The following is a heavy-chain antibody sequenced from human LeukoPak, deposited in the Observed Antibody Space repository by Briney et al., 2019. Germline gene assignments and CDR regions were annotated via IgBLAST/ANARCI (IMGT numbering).Heavy chain of an antibody. J-gene: IGHJ4*02. Sequence: ASVKVSCKTFGYTFTGYYMHWVRQAPGQGLEWMGWVNPNTGDTDYAQEFQGRVTMTTDTSTTTAYLEVTSLRSDDTAVYYCARDSSGFYYVHWGQGTLVTVSS. CDR2: VNPNTGDT. D-gene: IGHD3-22*01. V-gene: IGHV1-2*02. CDR1: GYTFTGYY. CDR3: ARDSSGFYYVH.